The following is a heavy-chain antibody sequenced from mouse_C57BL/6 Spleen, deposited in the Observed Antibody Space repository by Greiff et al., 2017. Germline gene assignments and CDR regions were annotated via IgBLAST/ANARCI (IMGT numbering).Heavy chain of an antibody. CDR1: GYAFSSSW. CDR3: ARSDYGKPFAY. Sequence: QVQLKQSGPELVKPGASVKISCKASGYAFSSSWMNWVKQRPGKGLEWIGRIYPGDGDTNYNGKFKGKATLTADKSSSTAYMQLSSLTSEDSAVYFCARSDYGKPFAYWGQGTLVTVSA. J-gene: IGHJ3*01. CDR2: IYPGDGDT. V-gene: IGHV1-82*01. D-gene: IGHD2-1*01.